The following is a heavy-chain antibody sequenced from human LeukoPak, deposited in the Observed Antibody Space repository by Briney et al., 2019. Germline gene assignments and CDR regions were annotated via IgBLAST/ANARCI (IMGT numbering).Heavy chain of an antibody. CDR1: GASISGNH. Sequence: SETLSLTCAVSGASISGNHWSWIRQSPEKGLEWIGHIFHDGVTDYNPSLKSRVTMLPDTSKNQFSLKLSSVTAADTAVYYCARLGSQQQLPHSNWFDPWGQGTLVTVSS. CDR2: IFHDGVT. V-gene: IGHV4-59*08. J-gene: IGHJ5*02. D-gene: IGHD6-13*01. CDR3: ARLGSQQQLPHSNWFDP.